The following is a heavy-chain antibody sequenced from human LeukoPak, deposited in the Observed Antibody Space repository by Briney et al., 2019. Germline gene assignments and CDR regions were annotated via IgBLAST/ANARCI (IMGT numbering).Heavy chain of an antibody. V-gene: IGHV1-46*01. D-gene: IGHD3-10*01. CDR2: INPSGGST. J-gene: IGHJ4*02. Sequence: ASVKVSCKASGYTFTSYYMHWVRQAPGQRLEWMGIINPSGGSTSYAQKIQGRVTMTRDTSTSTVYMELSSLRSEDTAVYYCARGGQRVWFGEYNDYWGQGTLVTVSS. CDR3: ARGGQRVWFGEYNDY. CDR1: GYTFTSYY.